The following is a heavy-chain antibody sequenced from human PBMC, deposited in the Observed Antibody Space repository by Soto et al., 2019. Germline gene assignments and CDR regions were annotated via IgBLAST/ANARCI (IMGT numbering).Heavy chain of an antibody. J-gene: IGHJ4*02. V-gene: IGHV4-61*01. D-gene: IGHD4-17*01. CDR1: GGSVSSGSYY. CDR2: IYYSGST. CDR3: ARVRRTTVTTNFDY. Sequence: SETLSLTCTVSGGSVSSGSYYWSWIRQPPGKGLEWIGYIYYSGSTNYNPSLKSRVTISVDTSKNQFSLKLSSVTAADTAVYYCARVRRTTVTTNFDYWGQGTLVTVSS.